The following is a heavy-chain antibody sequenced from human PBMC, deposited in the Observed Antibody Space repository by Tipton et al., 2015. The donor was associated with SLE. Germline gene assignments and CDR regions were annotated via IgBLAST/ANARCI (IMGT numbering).Heavy chain of an antibody. V-gene: IGHV3-74*01. Sequence: SLRLSCSASGFTLSSYWMHWVRQPPGKGLVWVSNINSDGTTTYYADSVKGRFTISRDNAKNSLYLQMNSLRAEDTAVYFCARFQGRTDYFDYWGQGTLVTVSS. D-gene: IGHD1-1*01. J-gene: IGHJ4*02. CDR2: INSDGTTT. CDR3: ARFQGRTDYFDY. CDR1: GFTLSSYW.